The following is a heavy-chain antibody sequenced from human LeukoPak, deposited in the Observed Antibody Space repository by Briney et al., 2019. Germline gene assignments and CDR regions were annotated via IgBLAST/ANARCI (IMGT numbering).Heavy chain of an antibody. CDR3: ARHVYSGYDMGVRPLDF. Sequence: SQTLSLTCTVSGGSISSYYWSWIRQPPGKGLDWIGYIYYSGSTNYNPSLTSRVTISVDTSKNKFSLKLSPVTAADAAASFCARHVYSGYDMGVRPLDFWGQGTLVSVSS. J-gene: IGHJ4*02. CDR1: GGSISSYY. V-gene: IGHV4-59*08. D-gene: IGHD5-12*01. CDR2: IYYSGST.